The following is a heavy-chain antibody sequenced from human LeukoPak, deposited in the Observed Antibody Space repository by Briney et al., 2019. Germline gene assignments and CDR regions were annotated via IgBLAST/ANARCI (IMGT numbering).Heavy chain of an antibody. D-gene: IGHD6-13*01. CDR3: AISPGYSSSWYLDY. J-gene: IGHJ4*02. Sequence: ASVKVSCKASGYTFTSYDINWVRQATGQGLEWMGWMNPNSGNTGYAQKFQGRVTITRNTSISTAYTELSSLRSEDTAVYYCAISPGYSSSWYLDYWGQGTLVTVSS. V-gene: IGHV1-8*03. CDR2: MNPNSGNT. CDR1: GYTFTSYD.